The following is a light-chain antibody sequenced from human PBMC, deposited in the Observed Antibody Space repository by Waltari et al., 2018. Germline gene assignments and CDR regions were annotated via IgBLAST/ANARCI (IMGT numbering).Light chain of an antibody. J-gene: IGKJ2*01. CDR2: GAS. CDR3: VQYGTSPFT. CDR1: QRVSSSY. V-gene: IGKV3-20*01. Sequence: EIVLTQSPGTLSLSPGDRATLSCRASQRVSSSYLAWYQQKPGRAPRLLIYGASSRDTGFRHRFRDSGSGTDFTLTISRLEPEDFAVYYCVQYGTSPFTFGQGTKLEIK.